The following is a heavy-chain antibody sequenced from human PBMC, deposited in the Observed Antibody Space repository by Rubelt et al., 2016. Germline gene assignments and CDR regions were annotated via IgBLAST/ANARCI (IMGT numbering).Heavy chain of an antibody. J-gene: IGHJ4*02. CDR2: ISGSGTPM. Sequence: EVQLVESGGGLVQPGGSLRLSCAASGFSFNIYEMNWVRQAPGKGLEWVSCISGSGTPMYYDDSVKGRFTISRDNAKTSLYLQMNSLRVEDTAIYYCARRCDYFDYWGQGTLVPVSS. CDR1: GFSFNIYE. V-gene: IGHV3-48*03. CDR3: ARRCDYFDY.